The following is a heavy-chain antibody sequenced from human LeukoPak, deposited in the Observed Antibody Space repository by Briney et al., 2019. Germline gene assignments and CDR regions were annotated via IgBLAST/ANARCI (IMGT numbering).Heavy chain of an antibody. CDR2: INHSGST. CDR3: ARGYGNYYGSGSYYNRRWFDP. V-gene: IGHV4-34*01. Sequence: SETLSLTCAVYGGSFSGYYWSWIRQPPGKGLEWIGEINHSGSTNYNPSLKRRVTISVDTSKNQFSLKLSSVTAADTAVYYCARGYGNYYGSGSYYNRRWFDPWGQGTLVTISS. J-gene: IGHJ5*02. D-gene: IGHD3-10*01. CDR1: GGSFSGYY.